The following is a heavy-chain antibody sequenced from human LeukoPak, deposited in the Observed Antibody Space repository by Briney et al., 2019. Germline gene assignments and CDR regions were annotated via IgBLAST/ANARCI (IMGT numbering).Heavy chain of an antibody. CDR3: ARHREQWLCDY. Sequence: GESLKISCKGSGYTFTNYWIGWVRQMPGKGLEWMGIIYPADSDTRYSPSFQGQVTISADKSISTAYLQWSSLKASDTAMYYCARHREQWLCDYWGQGTLVTVSS. V-gene: IGHV5-51*01. CDR2: IYPADSDT. J-gene: IGHJ4*02. D-gene: IGHD6-19*01. CDR1: GYTFTNYW.